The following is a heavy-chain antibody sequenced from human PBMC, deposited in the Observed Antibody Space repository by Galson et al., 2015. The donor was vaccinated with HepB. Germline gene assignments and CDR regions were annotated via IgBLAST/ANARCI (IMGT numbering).Heavy chain of an antibody. CDR3: ARVACSTSCYVDY. Sequence: TLSLTCAVSGGSISSGGYSWSWIRQPPGKGLEWIGYIYHSGSTYYNPSLKSRVTISVDRSKNQFSLKLSSVTAADTAVYYCARVACSTSCYVDYWGQGTLVTVSS. D-gene: IGHD2-2*01. V-gene: IGHV4-30-2*01. CDR1: GGSISSGGYS. J-gene: IGHJ4*02. CDR2: IYHSGST.